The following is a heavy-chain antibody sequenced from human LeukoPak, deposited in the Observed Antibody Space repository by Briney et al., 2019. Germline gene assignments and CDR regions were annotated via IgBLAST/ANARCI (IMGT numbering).Heavy chain of an antibody. Sequence: PSETLSLTCTVSGGSISSGSYYWSWIRQPAGKGLEWIGRIYTSGSTNYNPSLKSRVTISVDTSKNQFSLKLSSVTAADTAVYYCARGDRDGYNYYYFDYWGQGTLVTVSS. CDR3: ARGDRDGYNYYYFDY. CDR1: GGSISSGSYY. D-gene: IGHD5-24*01. J-gene: IGHJ4*02. V-gene: IGHV4-61*02. CDR2: IYTSGST.